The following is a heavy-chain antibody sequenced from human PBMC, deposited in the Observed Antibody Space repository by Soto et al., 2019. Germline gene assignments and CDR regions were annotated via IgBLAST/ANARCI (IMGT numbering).Heavy chain of an antibody. Sequence: QVQLVESGGGVVQPGRSLRLSSAASGFTFSSYAMHWVRQAPGKGLAWVAIISYDGSNKYYADSVKGRFTISRDNSKNTLYLQMNSLRAEDTAVYYCARDGAYSYGPFPSCYFDYWGQGTLVTVSS. J-gene: IGHJ4*02. V-gene: IGHV3-30-3*01. CDR3: ARDGAYSYGPFPSCYFDY. CDR2: ISYDGSNK. CDR1: GFTFSSYA. D-gene: IGHD5-18*01.